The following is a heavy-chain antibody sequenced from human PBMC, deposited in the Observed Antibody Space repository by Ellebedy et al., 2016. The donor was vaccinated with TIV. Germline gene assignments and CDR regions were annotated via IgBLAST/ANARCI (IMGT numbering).Heavy chain of an antibody. V-gene: IGHV3-11*01. CDR1: GFTFSSYY. CDR3: AREDIVVVRDGLDA. J-gene: IGHJ6*02. Sequence: PGGSLRLSCAASGFTFSSYYMTWIRQAPGKGLEWVSYISGSCDNIQYADSVKGRFTISRDNAKKSLFLQMNSLRAEDTAVYYCAREDIVVVRDGLDAWGQGTTVTVSS. D-gene: IGHD2-2*01. CDR2: ISGSCDNI.